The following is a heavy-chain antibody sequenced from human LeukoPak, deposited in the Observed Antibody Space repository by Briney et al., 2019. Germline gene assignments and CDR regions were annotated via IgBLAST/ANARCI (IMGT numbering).Heavy chain of an antibody. Sequence: PGESLRFSGRGSGNSFTGYWIGWVGKRPGKALDWMGIIYPGDSDTRYSPSFQGQVTISADKSISTAYLQWSSLKASDTAMYYCARHEMYCSGGSCYSIWFDPWGQGTLVTVSS. V-gene: IGHV5-51*01. CDR1: GNSFTGYW. D-gene: IGHD2-15*01. CDR2: IYPGDSDT. J-gene: IGHJ5*02. CDR3: ARHEMYCSGGSCYSIWFDP.